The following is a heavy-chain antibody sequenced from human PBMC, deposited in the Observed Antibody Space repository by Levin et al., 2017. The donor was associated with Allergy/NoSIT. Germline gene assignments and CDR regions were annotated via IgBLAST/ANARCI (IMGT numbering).Heavy chain of an antibody. CDR1: GGSISSGDYY. Sequence: SQTLSLTCTVSGGSISSGDYYWRWIRQPPGKGLEWIGYIYYSGSTYYNPSLKSRVTISVDTSKNQFSLKLSSVTAADTAVYYCARDRTPYGDYGWFDPWGQGTLVTVSS. V-gene: IGHV4-30-4*01. CDR3: ARDRTPYGDYGWFDP. J-gene: IGHJ5*02. D-gene: IGHD4-17*01. CDR2: IYYSGST.